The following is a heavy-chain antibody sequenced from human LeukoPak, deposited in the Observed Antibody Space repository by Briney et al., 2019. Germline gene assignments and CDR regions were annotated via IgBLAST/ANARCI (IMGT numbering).Heavy chain of an antibody. V-gene: IGHV4-30-2*01. CDR1: GGSISSGGYS. J-gene: IGHJ4*02. D-gene: IGHD3-22*01. Sequence: PSETLSLTCAVSGGSISSGGYSWSWIRQPPGKGLEWIGYIYHSGSTYYNPSLKSRVTISVDRSKNQFSLKLSSVTAADTAVYYCARGMYYYDSSGYSFDYWGQGTLVTVSS. CDR2: IYHSGST. CDR3: ARGMYYYDSSGYSFDY.